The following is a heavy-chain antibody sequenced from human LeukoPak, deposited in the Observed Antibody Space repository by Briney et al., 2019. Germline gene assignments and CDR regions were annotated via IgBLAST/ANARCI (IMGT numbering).Heavy chain of an antibody. V-gene: IGHV1-2*02. J-gene: IGHJ5*02. CDR2: INPNSGGT. Sequence: ASVKVSCKAAGYTFTDYYMHWVRQAPGQGLEWMGWINPNSGGTNYAQKFQGRVTMTRDTSSSTAYMELSRLRSDDTAVYYCARGYYCSSTSCYKYNWFDPWGQGTLVTVSS. D-gene: IGHD2-2*02. CDR3: ARGYYCSSTSCYKYNWFDP. CDR1: GYTFTDYY.